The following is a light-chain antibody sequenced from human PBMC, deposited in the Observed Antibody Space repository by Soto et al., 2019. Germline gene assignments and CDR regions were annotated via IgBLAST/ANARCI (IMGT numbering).Light chain of an antibody. CDR1: NLGDKF. CDR3: QAWDSDAAV. CDR2: QDT. J-gene: IGLJ2*01. V-gene: IGLV3-1*01. Sequence: SSELTQPPSVSVSPGQTASITCSGNNLGDKFVSWYQQKSGQSPVLVMYQDTKRPSGIPDRFSGSNSGNTATLTISGTQAMDEADYFCQAWDSDAAVFGGGTKVTVL.